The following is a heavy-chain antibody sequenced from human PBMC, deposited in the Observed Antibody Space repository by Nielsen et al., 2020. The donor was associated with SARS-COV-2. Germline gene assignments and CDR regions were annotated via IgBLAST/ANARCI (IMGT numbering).Heavy chain of an antibody. J-gene: IGHJ4*02. CDR2: IYSGGST. CDR3: ARDPGVGATTPGDY. Sequence: GESLKISCAASGFTVSSNYMSWVRQAPGKGLEWVSVIYSGGSTYYADSVKGRFTISRHNSKNTLYLQMNSLRAEDTAVYYCARDPGVGATTPGDYWGQGTLVTVSS. D-gene: IGHD1-26*01. V-gene: IGHV3-53*04. CDR1: GFTVSSNY.